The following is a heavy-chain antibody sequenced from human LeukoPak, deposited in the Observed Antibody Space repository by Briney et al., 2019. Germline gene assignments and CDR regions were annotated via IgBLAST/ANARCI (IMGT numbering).Heavy chain of an antibody. Sequence: PGRSLRLSCAASGFTFSSYGMHWVRQAPGKGLEWVAVISYDGSNKYYADSVKGRFTISRDNSKNTLYLQMNSLRAEDTAVFYCAKARAYSYASDYWGQGTLVTVSS. CDR2: ISYDGSNK. V-gene: IGHV3-30*18. CDR1: GFTFSSYG. J-gene: IGHJ4*02. D-gene: IGHD5-18*01. CDR3: AKARAYSYASDY.